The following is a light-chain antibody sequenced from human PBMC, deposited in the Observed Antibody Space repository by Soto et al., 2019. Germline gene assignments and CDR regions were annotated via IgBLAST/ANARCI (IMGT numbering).Light chain of an antibody. V-gene: IGLV2-11*01. CDR1: SSDVGTYNH. Sequence: QSALTQPRSVSGSPGQSGTISCTGTSSDVGTYNHVSWYQQHPGKAPKVMIYDVNKRSSTVPDRFSGSKSGNTASLTISGLQAEVEADYYCSSYAGTYSVVFGGGTKVTVL. CDR3: SSYAGTYSVV. J-gene: IGLJ2*01. CDR2: DVN.